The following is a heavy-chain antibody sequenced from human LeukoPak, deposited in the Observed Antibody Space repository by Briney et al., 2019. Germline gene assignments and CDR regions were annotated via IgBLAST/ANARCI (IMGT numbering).Heavy chain of an antibody. V-gene: IGHV3-11*04. J-gene: IGHJ3*02. CDR1: GFTFSDYY. CDR2: ISSSGSTI. D-gene: IGHD5-24*01. Sequence: AGGALRLSCAASGFTFSDYYRSWIRQAPGKGLEWVSYISSSGSTIYYADSVKGRFTISRDNAKNSLYLQMNSVRAEDTAVYYCARSRDGYNYDAFDIWGQRTMVTVSS. CDR3: ARSRDGYNYDAFDI.